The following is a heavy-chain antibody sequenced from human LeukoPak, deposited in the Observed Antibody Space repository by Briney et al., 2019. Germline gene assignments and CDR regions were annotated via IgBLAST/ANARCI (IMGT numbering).Heavy chain of an antibody. J-gene: IGHJ4*02. CDR2: ISSSSSTI. V-gene: IGHV3-48*04. CDR3: AKAPAAYCSGGSCYPLDY. CDR1: GFTFSSYW. D-gene: IGHD2-15*01. Sequence: GGSLRLSCAASGFTFSSYWMSWVRQAPGKGLEWVSYISSSSSTIYYADSVKGRFTISRDNAKNSLYLQMNSLRAEDTAVYYCAKAPAAYCSGGSCYPLDYWGQGTLVTVSS.